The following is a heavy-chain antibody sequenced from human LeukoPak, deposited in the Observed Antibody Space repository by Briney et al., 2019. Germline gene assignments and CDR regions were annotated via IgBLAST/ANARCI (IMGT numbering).Heavy chain of an antibody. CDR2: IHYSGRA. D-gene: IGHD2-2*01. J-gene: IGHJ4*02. CDR3: ARPQTMGSSSPLGY. CDR1: GVSISSYY. Sequence: PSETLSLTCTASGVSISSYYWIWIRQPPGKGLEWIGDIHYSGRANYNPSLKSRVTTSLDTSKNQISLKLSSVTAADTAVYYCARPQTMGSSSPLGYWGQGTLVTVSS. V-gene: IGHV4-59*01.